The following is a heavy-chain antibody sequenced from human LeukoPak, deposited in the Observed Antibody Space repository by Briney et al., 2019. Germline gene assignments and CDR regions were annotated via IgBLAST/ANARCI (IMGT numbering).Heavy chain of an antibody. J-gene: IGHJ4*02. Sequence: GGSLRLSCEASGFSFSSYNMDWVRQTPGKGLEWISSITTSSSYTFYADSVKGRFTISRDNAKNTLYLQMNSLRTEDTAVYYCAREQSPPISMVRGVNPRAGLDYWGQGTLVTVSS. CDR3: AREQSPPISMVRGVNPRAGLDY. D-gene: IGHD3-10*01. CDR1: GFSFSSYN. CDR2: ITTSSSYT. V-gene: IGHV3-21*01.